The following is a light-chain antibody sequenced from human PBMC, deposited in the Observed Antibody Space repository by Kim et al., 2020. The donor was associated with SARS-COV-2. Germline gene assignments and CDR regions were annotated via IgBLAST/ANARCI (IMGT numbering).Light chain of an antibody. Sequence: ASVGDRVTITCQASRNIDNYLNWYQQKPGKAPKILIFTASDLQSGVPSRFSGSGSGTDFTLTISSLQPEDFATYYCQQNDNMPRTFGQGTKVDIK. CDR2: TAS. J-gene: IGKJ1*01. CDR3: QQNDNMPRT. V-gene: IGKV1-33*01. CDR1: RNIDNY.